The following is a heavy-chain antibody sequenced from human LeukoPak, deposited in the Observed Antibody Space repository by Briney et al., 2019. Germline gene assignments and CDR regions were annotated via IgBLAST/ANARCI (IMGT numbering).Heavy chain of an antibody. CDR2: ISPSSDTI. CDR3: AKDGGFWSGYGPPYFDY. D-gene: IGHD3-3*01. Sequence: PGGSLRLSCAASGFTFSSYSMNWVRQAPGKGPEWVSYISPSSDTIKYADSVRGRFTISRDNAKNSLYLQVNSLAEDTAVYYCAKDGGFWSGYGPPYFDYWGQGNLVTVS. CDR1: GFTFSSYS. J-gene: IGHJ4*02. V-gene: IGHV3-48*04.